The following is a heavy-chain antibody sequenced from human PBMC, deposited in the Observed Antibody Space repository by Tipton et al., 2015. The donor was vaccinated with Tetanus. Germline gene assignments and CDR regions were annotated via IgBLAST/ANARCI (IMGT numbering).Heavy chain of an antibody. D-gene: IGHD5-18*01. Sequence: QLVQSGAEVKKPGASVKVSCKASGYTFTSYYMHWVRQAPGQGLEWMGIINPSGGSTSYAQKFQGRVTMTRDTSTSTVYMELSSLRSEDTAVYYCAIEERGYSYVRGGFDYWGQGTLVTVSS. V-gene: IGHV1-46*01. CDR2: INPSGGST. CDR3: AIEERGYSYVRGGFDY. CDR1: GYTFTSYY. J-gene: IGHJ4*02.